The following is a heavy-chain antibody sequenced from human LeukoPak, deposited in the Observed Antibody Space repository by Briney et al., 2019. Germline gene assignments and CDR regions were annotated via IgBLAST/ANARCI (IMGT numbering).Heavy chain of an antibody. CDR3: ANYKDFWSGRGLFVY. CDR2: ISGSGGST. Sequence: GGSLRLSCAASGFTFSSYAMSWVRQAPGKGLEWVSAISGSGGSTYYADSVKGRFTISRDNSKDTLYLQMNSLRAEDTAVYYCANYKDFWSGRGLFVYWGQGTLVTVSS. V-gene: IGHV3-23*01. J-gene: IGHJ4*02. D-gene: IGHD3-3*01. CDR1: GFTFSSYA.